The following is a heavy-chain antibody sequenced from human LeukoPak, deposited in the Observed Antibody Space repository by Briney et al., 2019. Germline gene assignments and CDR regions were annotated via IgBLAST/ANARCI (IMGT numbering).Heavy chain of an antibody. CDR1: GYSISSGYY. V-gene: IGHV4-38-2*02. CDR3: ARDTSCSGGSCYTGDF. Sequence: SETLSLTCTVSGYSISSGYYWGWIRQPPGKGLEWIGSIYHSGSTYYNPSLKSRVTISVDTSKNQFSLKLSSVTAADTAVCYCARDTSCSGGSCYTGDFWGQGTLVTVSS. D-gene: IGHD2-15*01. CDR2: IYHSGST. J-gene: IGHJ4*02.